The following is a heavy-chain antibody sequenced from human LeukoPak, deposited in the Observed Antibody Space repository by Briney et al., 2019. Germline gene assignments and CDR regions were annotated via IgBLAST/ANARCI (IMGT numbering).Heavy chain of an antibody. CDR2: IYYTGST. J-gene: IGHJ4*02. D-gene: IGHD1-26*01. CDR3: ARDSGSYSFFDY. CDR1: GGSISSFY. V-gene: IGHV4-59*01. Sequence: SETLSLTCTVTGGSISSFYWSWIRQPPGKGLEWIEYIYYTGSTDYSPSLKSRVTMSVDTSKNQVSLKLYSVTAADTAMYYCARDSGSYSFFDYWGQGVLVTVSS.